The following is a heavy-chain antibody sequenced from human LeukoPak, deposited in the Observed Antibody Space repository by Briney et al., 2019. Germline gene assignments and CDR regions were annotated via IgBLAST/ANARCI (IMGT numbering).Heavy chain of an antibody. CDR3: ATVGYCSSTSCLSEDY. D-gene: IGHD2-2*01. J-gene: IGHJ4*02. Sequence: GGSLRLSCAASGFTSSCCWMSWVRQAPGRGLEWVATIKRDGSTIHYVDSVKGRFTISRDNSKNTLYLQMNSLRAEDTAVYYCATVGYCSSTSCLSEDYWGQGTLVTVSS. V-gene: IGHV3-7*01. CDR1: GFTSSCCW. CDR2: IKRDGSTI.